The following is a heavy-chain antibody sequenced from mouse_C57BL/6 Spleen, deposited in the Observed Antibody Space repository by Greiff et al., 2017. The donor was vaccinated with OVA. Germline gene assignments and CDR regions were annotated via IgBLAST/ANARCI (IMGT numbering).Heavy chain of an antibody. J-gene: IGHJ2*01. Sequence: EVMLVESGGGLVKPGGSLKLSCAASGFTFSSYAMSWVRQTPEKRLEWVATISDGGSYTYYPDNVKGRFTISRDNAKNNLYLQMSHLKSEDTAMYYCARAEVYYGSSQRYYLDYWGQGTTLTVSS. CDR3: ARAEVYYGSSQRYYLDY. CDR1: GFTFSSYA. V-gene: IGHV5-4*03. D-gene: IGHD1-1*01. CDR2: ISDGGSYT.